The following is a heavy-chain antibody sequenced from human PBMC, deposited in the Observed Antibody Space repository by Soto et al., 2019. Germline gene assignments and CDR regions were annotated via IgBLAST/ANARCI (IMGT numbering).Heavy chain of an antibody. CDR1: GGSVSSGSYY. D-gene: IGHD6-19*01. CDR3: ARGAGIAVAGTGVDY. V-gene: IGHV4-61*01. CDR2: IYYSGST. J-gene: IGHJ4*02. Sequence: QVQLQESGPGLVKPSETLSLTCTVSGGSVSSGSYYWSWIRQPPGKGLEWIGYIYYSGSTNYNPSLKSRVTISVDTSKNQFDLKLSAVTAADTAVYYCARGAGIAVAGTGVDYWGQGTLVTVSS.